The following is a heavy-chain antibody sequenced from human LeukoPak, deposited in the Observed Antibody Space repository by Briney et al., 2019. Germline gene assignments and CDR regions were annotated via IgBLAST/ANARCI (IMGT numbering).Heavy chain of an antibody. Sequence: SETLSLTCAVYGGSFSGYYWSWIRQPPGKGLEWIGEINHSGSTNYNPSLKSRVTISVDTSKNQFSLKLSSVTAADTAVYYCARGRGKLWFWGQGTLVTVSP. D-gene: IGHD5-18*01. J-gene: IGHJ4*02. CDR2: INHSGST. CDR3: ARGRGKLWF. CDR1: GGSFSGYY. V-gene: IGHV4-34*01.